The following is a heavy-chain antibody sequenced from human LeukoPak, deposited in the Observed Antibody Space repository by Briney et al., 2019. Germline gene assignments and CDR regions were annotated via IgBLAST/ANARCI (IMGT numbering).Heavy chain of an antibody. CDR2: ISGDGGRT. CDR1: GFTFDDYA. J-gene: IGHJ4*02. V-gene: IGHV3-43*02. D-gene: IGHD6-19*01. Sequence: GGSLRLSCAASGFTFDDYAMHWVRQAPGKGLEWVSLISGDGGRTYYADSVKGRFTISRDNSKNSLYLQMNSLRTEDTALYYCAKDQVGSGWFYFDFWGQGTLVSVSS. CDR3: AKDQVGSGWFYFDF.